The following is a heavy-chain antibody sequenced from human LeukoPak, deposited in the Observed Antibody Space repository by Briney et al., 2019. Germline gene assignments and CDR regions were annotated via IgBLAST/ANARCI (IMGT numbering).Heavy chain of an antibody. CDR3: ARADTPYSYYYYGMDV. Sequence: PGGSLRLSCAVSGFTFSSYSMTWVRQAPGKGLEWVSSISSSSGYKYYADSVKGRFTISRDNAKNSLYLQMDSLRAEDAAVYYCARADTPYSYYYYGMDVWGQGTTVTVSS. J-gene: IGHJ6*02. CDR1: GFTFSSYS. D-gene: IGHD2-2*02. CDR2: ISSSSGYK. V-gene: IGHV3-21*01.